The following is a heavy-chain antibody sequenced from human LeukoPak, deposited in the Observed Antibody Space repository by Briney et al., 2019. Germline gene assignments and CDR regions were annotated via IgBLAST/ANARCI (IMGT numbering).Heavy chain of an antibody. Sequence: GGSLRLSCAASGFTFSTYSMNWVRQAPGKGLEWVSYIGGSGSSIYYADSVKGRFTISRDNGNNSLYLQMNSLRDEDTAVYYCARDEAFAFDIWGQGTMVTVAS. D-gene: IGHD3-3*02. J-gene: IGHJ3*02. CDR1: GFTFSTYS. V-gene: IGHV3-48*02. CDR3: ARDEAFAFDI. CDR2: IGGSGSSI.